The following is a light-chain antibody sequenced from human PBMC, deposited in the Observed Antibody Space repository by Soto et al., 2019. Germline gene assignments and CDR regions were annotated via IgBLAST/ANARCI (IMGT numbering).Light chain of an antibody. CDR3: LQYYNSPLYT. V-gene: IGKV3-20*01. Sequence: EIVLTQSPGTLSLSPGERATLSCRASQSVSSSSLAWYQQKPGQAPRLLIYGASSRATDIPDRFSGSGSGTDFSPTISRWEPKDFAVFYCLQYYNSPLYTFGQGTTLYIK. CDR1: QSVSSSS. J-gene: IGKJ2*01. CDR2: GAS.